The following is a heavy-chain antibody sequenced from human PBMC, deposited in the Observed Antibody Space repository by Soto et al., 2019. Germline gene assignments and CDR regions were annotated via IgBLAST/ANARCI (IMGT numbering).Heavy chain of an antibody. CDR2: ISGYNGNT. CDR3: AREYGMDV. Sequence: QVQLVQSGAEVKKPGASVNVSCKASGYSFHTYAISWVRQAPGQGLEWVGGISGYNGNTNYAQKFQGRITLTTDTSTKTAFXXLRSLTGDDTAVYXCAREYGMDVWGQGTTVTVSS. V-gene: IGHV1-18*01. J-gene: IGHJ6*02. CDR1: GYSFHTYA.